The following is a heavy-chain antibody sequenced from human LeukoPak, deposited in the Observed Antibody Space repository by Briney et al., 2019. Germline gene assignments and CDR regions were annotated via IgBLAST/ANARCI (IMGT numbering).Heavy chain of an antibody. CDR1: GYTFTSYG. V-gene: IGHV1-18*04. CDR2: ISAYNGNT. D-gene: IGHD5-12*01. Sequence: ASVKLCCKASGYTFTSYGISWVRQAPGQGLEWMGWISAYNGNTNYAQTLQGRVTMTTDTSTSTAYMELRSLRSDDTAVYYCARDAGYSGYDEGYFDYWGQGTLVTVSS. J-gene: IGHJ4*02. CDR3: ARDAGYSGYDEGYFDY.